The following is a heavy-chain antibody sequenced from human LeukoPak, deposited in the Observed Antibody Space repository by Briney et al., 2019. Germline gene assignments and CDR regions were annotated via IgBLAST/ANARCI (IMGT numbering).Heavy chain of an antibody. D-gene: IGHD3-10*01. J-gene: IGHJ5*02. CDR3: ARRGTLLWFGETPNWFDP. Sequence: SETLSLTCAVYGGSFSGYYWSWIRQPPGKGLEWIGEINHSGSTNYNPSLKSRVTISVDTSKNQFPLKLSSVTAADTAVYYCARRGTLLWFGETPNWFDPWGQGTLVTVSS. CDR2: INHSGST. CDR1: GGSFSGYY. V-gene: IGHV4-34*01.